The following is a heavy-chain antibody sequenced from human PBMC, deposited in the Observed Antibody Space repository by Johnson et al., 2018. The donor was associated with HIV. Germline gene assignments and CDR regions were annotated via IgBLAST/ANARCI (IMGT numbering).Heavy chain of an antibody. CDR1: GFTFSDYY. Sequence: QVQLVESGGGLVKPGGSLRLSCAASGFTFSDYYMSWIRQAPGKGLEWVAVISYDGSNKYFADSVKGRFTISRDNPKNTLYLQMNSLRPEDTAGYYCAKGRAEYSTWLDALGMWGQGTMVTVSS. CDR2: ISYDGSNK. CDR3: AKGRAEYSTWLDALGM. D-gene: IGHD6-6*01. J-gene: IGHJ3*02. V-gene: IGHV3-30*18.